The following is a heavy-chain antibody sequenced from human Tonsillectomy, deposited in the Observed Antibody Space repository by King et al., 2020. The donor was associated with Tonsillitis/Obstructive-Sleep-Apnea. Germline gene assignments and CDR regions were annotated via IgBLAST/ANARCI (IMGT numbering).Heavy chain of an antibody. D-gene: IGHD4-11*01. Sequence: VQLVESGGGVVQPGRSLRLSCAASGFTFSSYGMHWVRQAPGKGLEWVAVLWYDGSNQYYADSVKGRFTISRDNSKNTLYLQMNSLGAEDTAVYYCARSRGTVTTFYYYYMDVWGKGTTVTVSS. CDR3: ARSRGTVTTFYYYYMDV. CDR2: LWYDGSNQ. CDR1: GFTFSSYG. V-gene: IGHV3-33*01. J-gene: IGHJ6*03.